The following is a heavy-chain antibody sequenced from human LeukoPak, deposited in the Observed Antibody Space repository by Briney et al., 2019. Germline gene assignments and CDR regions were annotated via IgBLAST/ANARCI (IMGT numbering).Heavy chain of an antibody. Sequence: PGGSLRLSCAASGFTFSSYWMHWVRQAPGEGLVWVSRINSDGSSTTYADSVKGRFTISRDNAKNTLYLQMNSLRAENTAVYYCARGPDSYGSFDYWGQGTLVTVSS. CDR2: INSDGSST. CDR3: ARGPDSYGSFDY. D-gene: IGHD5-18*01. V-gene: IGHV3-74*01. J-gene: IGHJ4*02. CDR1: GFTFSSYW.